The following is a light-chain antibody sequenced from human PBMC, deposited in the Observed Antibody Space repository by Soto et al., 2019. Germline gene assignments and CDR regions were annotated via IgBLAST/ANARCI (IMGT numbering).Light chain of an antibody. J-gene: IGKJ1*01. V-gene: IGKV1-39*01. Sequence: DIQMTQSPSSLSASVGDRVTITCRASQSISSYLNWYQQKPGKAPKLLIYAASSLQSGGPSRFSGSGSGTDFTLTISSLQPEDFATYYCQQSYSTPWTVGQGTKLEIK. CDR2: AAS. CDR1: QSISSY. CDR3: QQSYSTPWT.